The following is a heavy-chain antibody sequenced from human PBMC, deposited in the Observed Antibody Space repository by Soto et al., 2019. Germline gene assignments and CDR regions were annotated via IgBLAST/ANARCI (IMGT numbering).Heavy chain of an antibody. CDR2: ISPDGTTT. J-gene: IGHJ4*02. Sequence: GGSLRLSCVASGFTFSGDRMHWVRQVPGKGLVWVSRISPDGTTTYYADSVKGRFTISRDNAKNTLYLQMNSLRAEDTAVYYCARDAYDSSGYYLWLWDYWGQGTLVTVSS. CDR3: ARDAYDSSGYYLWLWDY. CDR1: GFTFSGDR. V-gene: IGHV3-74*01. D-gene: IGHD3-22*01.